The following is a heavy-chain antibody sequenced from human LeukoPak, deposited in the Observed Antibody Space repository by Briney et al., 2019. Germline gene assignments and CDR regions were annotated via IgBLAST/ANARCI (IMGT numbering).Heavy chain of an antibody. CDR1: GYTFTSYG. V-gene: IGHV1-18*01. Sequence: ASVEVSCKASGYTFTSYGISWVRQAPGQGLEWMGWISAYNGNTNYAQKLQGRVTMTTDTSTSTAYMELRSLRPDDTAVYYCARVVPAAIRNWFDPWGQGTLVTVSS. D-gene: IGHD2-2*01. CDR3: ARVVPAAIRNWFDP. J-gene: IGHJ5*02. CDR2: ISAYNGNT.